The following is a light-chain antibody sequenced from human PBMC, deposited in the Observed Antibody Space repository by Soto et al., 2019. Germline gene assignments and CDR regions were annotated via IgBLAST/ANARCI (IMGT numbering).Light chain of an antibody. V-gene: IGLV1-47*01. CDR3: STWDDGLSGVL. CDR2: KND. J-gene: IGLJ2*01. Sequence: QSVLTQPPSASGTPGQSVTISCSGRISNIGSNYVHWYQQLPGTAPKLLIYKNDQRHSGVPDRISGSKSGTSASLAISGLRYEDEAEYYCSTWDDGLSGVLFGGGTKLTVL. CDR1: ISNIGSNY.